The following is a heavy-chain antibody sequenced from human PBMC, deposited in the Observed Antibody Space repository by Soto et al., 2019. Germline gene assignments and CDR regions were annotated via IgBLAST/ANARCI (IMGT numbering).Heavy chain of an antibody. D-gene: IGHD3-10*01. CDR3: ARRYGWLYFDY. CDR1: GGSISIGGYY. Sequence: LSLTCTFSGGSISIGGYYWSWIRQHPGKGLEWIGYIFYSGSTYYNPSLKSRVTISVDTSKNQFSLKLTSVTAADTALYYCARRYGWLYFDYWGQGSLVTVSS. CDR2: IFYSGST. J-gene: IGHJ4*02. V-gene: IGHV4-31*03.